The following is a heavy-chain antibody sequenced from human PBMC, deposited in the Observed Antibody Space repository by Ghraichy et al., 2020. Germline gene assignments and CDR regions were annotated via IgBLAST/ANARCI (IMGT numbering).Heavy chain of an antibody. CDR1: GFSLSTSGMR. Sequence: SGPTLVKPTQTLTLTCTFSGFSLSTSGMRVSWIRQPPGKALEWLARIDWDDDKFYSTSLKTRLTISKDTSKNQVVLTMTNMDPVDTATYYCARMTNDYGGNSALDYWGQGTLVTVSS. CDR3: ARMTNDYGGNSALDY. D-gene: IGHD4-23*01. V-gene: IGHV2-70*04. J-gene: IGHJ4*02. CDR2: IDWDDDK.